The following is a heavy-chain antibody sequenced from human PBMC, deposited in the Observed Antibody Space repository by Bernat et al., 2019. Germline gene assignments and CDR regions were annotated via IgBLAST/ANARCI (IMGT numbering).Heavy chain of an antibody. CDR2: IYWDDDK. V-gene: IGHV2-5*02. D-gene: IGHD1-26*01. CDR3: ANRQKWGLLQHDAFDI. CDR1: GFSLSTSGVG. Sequence: QITLKESGPTLVKPTQTLTLTCTFSGFSLSTSGVGVGWIRQPPGKALEWLAPIYWDDDKRYSPSLKSRLTITKDTSKNQVVLTMTNMDPVDTATYYCANRQKWGLLQHDAFDIWGQGTMVTVSS. J-gene: IGHJ3*02.